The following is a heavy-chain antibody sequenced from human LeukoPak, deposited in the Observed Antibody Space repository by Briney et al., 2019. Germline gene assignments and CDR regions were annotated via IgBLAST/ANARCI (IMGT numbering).Heavy chain of an antibody. J-gene: IGHJ6*03. CDR1: GGSFSGYY. CDR2: INHSGST. V-gene: IGHV4-34*01. D-gene: IGHD2-2*01. Sequence: SETLSLTCAVYGGSFSGYYWSWIRQPPGKGLEWIGEINHSGSTNYNPSLKSRVTISVDTSKNQFSLKLSSVTAADTAVYYCASRRPDIVVVPAAKRSYYDYYMDVWGKGTTVTVSS. CDR3: ASRRPDIVVVPAAKRSYYDYYMDV.